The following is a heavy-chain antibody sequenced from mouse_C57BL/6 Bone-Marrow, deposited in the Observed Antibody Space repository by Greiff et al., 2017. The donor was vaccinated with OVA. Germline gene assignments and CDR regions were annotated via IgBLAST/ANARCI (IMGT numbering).Heavy chain of an antibody. CDR3: AKRRDWYFDV. J-gene: IGHJ1*03. CDR2: IWSGGST. V-gene: IGHV2-4*01. Sequence: VKLVESGPGLVQPSQSLSITCTVSGFSLTSYGVHWVRQPPGKGLEWLGVIWSGGSTDYNAAFISRLSISKDNSKSQVFFKRNSLQADDTAIYYCAKRRDWYFDVWGTGTTVTVSS. CDR1: GFSLTSYG.